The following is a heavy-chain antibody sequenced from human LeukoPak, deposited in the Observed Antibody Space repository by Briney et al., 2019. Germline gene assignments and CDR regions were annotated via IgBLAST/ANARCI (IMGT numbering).Heavy chain of an antibody. Sequence: SETLSLTCTVSGGSVRSNSHYWSWIRQPPGKGLEWIGYIYHSGTTNYNPSLKSRVTISVDTSKNQFSLNLSSVTAADTAVYYCARATPGFSSGWFNNWFDPWGQGTLVTVSS. CDR1: GGSVRSNSHY. J-gene: IGHJ5*02. CDR2: IYHSGTT. V-gene: IGHV4-61*01. D-gene: IGHD6-19*01. CDR3: ARATPGFSSGWFNNWFDP.